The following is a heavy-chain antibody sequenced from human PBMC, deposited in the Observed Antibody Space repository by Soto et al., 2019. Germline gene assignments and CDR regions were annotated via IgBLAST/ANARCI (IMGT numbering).Heavy chain of an antibody. V-gene: IGHV1-46*01. CDR1: GYTFTSYY. CDR3: ARGDCSSTSCYSGYYYGLDV. Sequence: ASVKVSCKAPGYTFTSYYMHWVRQAPGQGLEWMGIINPSGGSTSYAQKFQGRVTMTRDTSTSSVYMELSSLRSEDTAVYYCARGDCSSTSCYSGYYYGLDVWGQGTTVTVSS. CDR2: INPSGGST. D-gene: IGHD2-2*02. J-gene: IGHJ6*02.